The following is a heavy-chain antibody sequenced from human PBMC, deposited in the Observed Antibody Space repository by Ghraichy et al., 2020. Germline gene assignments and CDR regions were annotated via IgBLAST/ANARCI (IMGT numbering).Heavy chain of an antibody. Sequence: GGSLRLSCAASGFTFSSYAMTWVRQAPGKGLEWVSGISYTGGTTYYADSVKGRFSISRDNSKNMLFLQMNSLRAEDTALYYCAKDMVRDSRWDIDYWGQGTLVTVSS. CDR2: ISYTGGTT. CDR3: AKDMVRDSRWDIDY. J-gene: IGHJ4*02. D-gene: IGHD3-10*01. CDR1: GFTFSSYA. V-gene: IGHV3-23*01.